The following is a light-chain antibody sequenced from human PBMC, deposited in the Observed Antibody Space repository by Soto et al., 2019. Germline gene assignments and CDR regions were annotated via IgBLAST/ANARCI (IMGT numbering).Light chain of an antibody. V-gene: IGKV3-15*01. Sequence: DIVLTQSPGTLSLSPGERATLSCRASQSVNTRLAWYPQLPGQGPRLLIYGASTRATGIPTRFSGSGSGTEFTLTISSLQSEDFAVYYCQQYSNWAPSTFGQGTRLEIK. CDR1: QSVNTR. CDR3: QQYSNWAPST. CDR2: GAS. J-gene: IGKJ5*01.